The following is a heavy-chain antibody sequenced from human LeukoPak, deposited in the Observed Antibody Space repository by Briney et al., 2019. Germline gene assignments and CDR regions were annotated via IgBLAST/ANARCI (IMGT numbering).Heavy chain of an antibody. J-gene: IGHJ4*02. V-gene: IGHV1-8*03. CDR1: GYTFISYG. Sequence: ASVKVSCKASGYTFISYGISWVRQAPGQGLEWMGWMNPNSGNTGYAQKFQGRVTIARNTSISTAYMELSSLRSEDTAVYYCARGHSSSWYSSVLPYPRLPTDYWGQGTLVTVSS. D-gene: IGHD6-13*01. CDR3: ARGHSSSWYSSVLPYPRLPTDY. CDR2: MNPNSGNT.